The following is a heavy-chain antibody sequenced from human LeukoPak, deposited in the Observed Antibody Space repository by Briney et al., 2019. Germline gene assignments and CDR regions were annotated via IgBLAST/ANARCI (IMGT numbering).Heavy chain of an antibody. CDR3: ARVGRGYYDSSGYNPEDY. V-gene: IGHV1-2*02. J-gene: IGHJ4*02. D-gene: IGHD3-22*01. Sequence: ASVKVSCKASGYTFTGYYLHWVRQAPGQGLEWMGWIDPNSGGTNYAQKFQGRVTMTRDTSTSTVYMELSSLRSEDTAVYYCARVGRGYYDSSGYNPEDYWGQGTLVTVSS. CDR2: IDPNSGGT. CDR1: GYTFTGYY.